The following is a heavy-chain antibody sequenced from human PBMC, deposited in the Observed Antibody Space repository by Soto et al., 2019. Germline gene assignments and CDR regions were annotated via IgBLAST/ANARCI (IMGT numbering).Heavy chain of an antibody. D-gene: IGHD3-22*01. V-gene: IGHV3-74*01. CDR1: GLRLSSYW. CDR2: IKSDGSNI. J-gene: IGHJ4*02. CDR3: WVNPGY. Sequence: EVQLVESGGGLVQPGGSLRLSCVASGLRLSSYWMEWVRQAPGKGLVWVSRIKSDGSNIAYGDSVKGRFSISRDNGKNTLYLQMDSLRGEDTAVYYCWVNPGYSGQGTLVTVSS.